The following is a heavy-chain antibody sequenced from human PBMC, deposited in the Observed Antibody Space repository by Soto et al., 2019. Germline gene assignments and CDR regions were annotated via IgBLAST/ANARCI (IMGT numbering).Heavy chain of an antibody. V-gene: IGHV3-23*01. CDR3: AKGSLGYCSSTSCSGDYYYGMDV. Sequence: PGGSLRLSCAASGFTFSSYAMSWVRQAPGKGLEWVSAISGSGGSTYYADSVKGRFTISRDNSKNTLYLQMNSLRAEDTAVYYCAKGSLGYCSSTSCSGDYYYGMDVWGQGTTVTVYS. D-gene: IGHD2-2*01. CDR2: ISGSGGST. J-gene: IGHJ6*02. CDR1: GFTFSSYA.